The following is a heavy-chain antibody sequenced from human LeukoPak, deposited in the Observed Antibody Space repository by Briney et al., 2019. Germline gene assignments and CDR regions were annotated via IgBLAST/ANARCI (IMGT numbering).Heavy chain of an antibody. CDR1: GGYISSSSYY. J-gene: IGHJ4*02. CDR2: ITDDGST. V-gene: IGHV4-39*01. CDR3: AMYRGLTMFDY. D-gene: IGHD3/OR15-3a*01. Sequence: SETLSLTCIVSGGYISSSSYYWGWIRQPPGKGLEWIGSITDDGSTSYNPSLKSRVTISVDTSKNQFSLKLSSVTAADTAVYYCAMYRGLTMFDYWGLGTLVTVSS.